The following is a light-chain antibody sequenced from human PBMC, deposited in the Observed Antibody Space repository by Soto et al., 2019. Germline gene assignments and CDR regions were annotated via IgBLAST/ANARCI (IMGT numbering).Light chain of an antibody. J-gene: IGKJ3*01. Sequence: DIQMTQSPTSLSASVGDRVTITCRASQDIRNFVAWYQQKPGKAPKLLIYAASTFQSGVPSRFSGSGSGTDFTLTINSLQPEDVATYSCQKSSSVPVFGPGTKVEIK. CDR1: QDIRNF. CDR3: QKSSSVPV. CDR2: AAS. V-gene: IGKV1-27*01.